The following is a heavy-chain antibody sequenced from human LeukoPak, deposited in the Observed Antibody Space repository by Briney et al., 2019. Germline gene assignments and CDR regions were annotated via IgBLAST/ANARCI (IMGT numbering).Heavy chain of an antibody. Sequence: SETLSLTCTVSGGSISSGGYYWSWIRQPPGKGLEWIGYIYHSGSTYYNPSLKSRVTISVDRSKNQFSLKLSSVTAADTAVYYCARSGLITARPLDYWGQGTLVTVSS. J-gene: IGHJ4*02. D-gene: IGHD6-6*01. V-gene: IGHV4-30-2*01. CDR3: ARSGLITARPLDY. CDR1: GGSISSGGYY. CDR2: IYHSGST.